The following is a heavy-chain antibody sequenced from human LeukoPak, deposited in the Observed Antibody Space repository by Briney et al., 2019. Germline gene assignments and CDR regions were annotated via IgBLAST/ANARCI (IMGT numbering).Heavy chain of an antibody. CDR1: GGSINSNTYY. J-gene: IGHJ4*02. CDR2: IYHSGST. V-gene: IGHV4-39*01. Sequence: SGTLSLTCTVSGGSINSNTYYWGWIRQPPGNGLEWIGSIYHSGSTYYNPSLKSRVTISVDTSKNQFSLKMSSVTAADTAMYYCASVSGWSGYWGQGTLVTVSS. CDR3: ASVSGWSGY. D-gene: IGHD6-19*01.